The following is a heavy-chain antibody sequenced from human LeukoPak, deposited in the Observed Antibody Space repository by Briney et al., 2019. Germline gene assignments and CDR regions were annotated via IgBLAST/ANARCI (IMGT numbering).Heavy chain of an antibody. CDR1: GFTFSSYS. D-gene: IGHD1-14*01. V-gene: IGHV3-21*01. J-gene: IGHJ4*02. Sequence: GGSLRPSCAASGFTFSSYSMNWVRQAPGKGLEWVSSISSSSSYIYYADSVKGRFTISRDNAKNSLYLQMNSLRAEDTAVYYCARFNPDYYFDYWGQGTLVTVSS. CDR2: ISSSSSYI. CDR3: ARFNPDYYFDY.